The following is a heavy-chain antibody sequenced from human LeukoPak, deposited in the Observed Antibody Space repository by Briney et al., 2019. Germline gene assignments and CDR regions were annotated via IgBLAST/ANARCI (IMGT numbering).Heavy chain of an antibody. D-gene: IGHD1-7*01. CDR1: GGSFSGYY. V-gene: IGHV4-34*01. J-gene: IGHJ6*02. CDR3: ASWNYAPRYYGMDV. CDR2: INHSGST. Sequence: SETQSLTCAVYGGSFSGYYWSWIRQPPGKGLEWIGEINHSGSTNYNPSPKSRVTISVDTSKNQFSLKLSSVTAADTAVYYCASWNYAPRYYGMDVWGQGTTVTVSS.